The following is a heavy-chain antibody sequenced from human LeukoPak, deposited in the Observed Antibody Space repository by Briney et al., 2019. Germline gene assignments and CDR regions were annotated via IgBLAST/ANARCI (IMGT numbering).Heavy chain of an antibody. D-gene: IGHD5-18*01. CDR2: ISAYSGNT. CDR3: ARDRGYSYGCDY. J-gene: IGHJ4*02. CDR1: GYTFTSYY. Sequence: ASVRVSCKASGYTFTSYYMHWVRQAPGQGREWMGWISAYSGNTNYAQKLQGRVTMTTDTATSTAYMELRSLRSDDTAVYYCARDRGYSYGCDYWGQGTLVTVSS. V-gene: IGHV1-18*04.